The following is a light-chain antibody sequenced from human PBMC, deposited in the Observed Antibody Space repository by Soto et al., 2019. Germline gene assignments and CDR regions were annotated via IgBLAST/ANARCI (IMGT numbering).Light chain of an antibody. V-gene: IGLV2-23*01. CDR3: CSFARSSTSYV. CDR2: EGS. CDR1: SSDVGSSNL. J-gene: IGLJ1*01. Sequence: QSALTQPASVSGSPGQSITISCTGTSSDVGSSNLVSWYQQHPGKAPKLIIYEGSRRPSGVSGRFSGSMSGNTASLTISGLQAEDEADYYCCSFARSSTSYVFGTGTNLTVL.